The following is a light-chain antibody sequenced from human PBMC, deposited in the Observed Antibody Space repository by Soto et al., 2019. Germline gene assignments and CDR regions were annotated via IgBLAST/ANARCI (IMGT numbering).Light chain of an antibody. V-gene: IGLV2-14*01. Sequence: QSALTQPASVSGSPGQSITISCTGTSSDIGDYTHVSWYQQHPGKAPKLIIYEVSDRPSGVSNRFSGSKSGNTASLTISGLQTEDEAEDYCCSYTSSSTAAVFGGGTKLTVL. CDR2: EVS. J-gene: IGLJ2*01. CDR1: SSDIGDYTH. CDR3: CSYTSSSTAAV.